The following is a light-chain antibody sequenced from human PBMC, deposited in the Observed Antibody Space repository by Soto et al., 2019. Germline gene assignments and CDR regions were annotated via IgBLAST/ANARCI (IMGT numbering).Light chain of an antibody. CDR1: SSDVGGYIY. V-gene: IGLV2-14*01. Sequence: QSVLTQPASVSGSPGQSITISWTGTSSDVGGYIYVSWYQQHPGKAPKLMIYEVSNRPSGVSNRFSGSKSGNTASLTISGLQAEDEADYYCSSYTSRSTPLVFGTGTKVTVL. J-gene: IGLJ1*01. CDR2: EVS. CDR3: SSYTSRSTPLV.